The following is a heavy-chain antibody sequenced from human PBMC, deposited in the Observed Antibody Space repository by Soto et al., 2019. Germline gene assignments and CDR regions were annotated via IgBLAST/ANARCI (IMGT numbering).Heavy chain of an antibody. CDR3: AKNRERDAWYEDY. CDR1: GFTFSSYA. J-gene: IGHJ4*02. Sequence: EVQLLESGGGFVQPGGSLRLSCAASGFTFSSYAMSWVRQVPGKGLEWVSAVGGSGTSTYYADSVKGRFTISRDNSKNTLYLQMNSLRAEDTAVYYCAKNRERDAWYEDYWGQGTLVTVSS. V-gene: IGHV3-23*01. CDR2: VGGSGTST. D-gene: IGHD6-13*01.